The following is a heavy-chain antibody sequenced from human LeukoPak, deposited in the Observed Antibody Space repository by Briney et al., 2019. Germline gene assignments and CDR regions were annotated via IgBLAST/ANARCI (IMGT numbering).Heavy chain of an antibody. CDR1: GYDFTSYG. V-gene: IGHV1-18*01. J-gene: IGHJ4*02. D-gene: IGHD5-24*01. CDR2: ISATKDNT. CDR3: ARRRGASGPPYYFDY. Sequence: ASVKVSCKASGYDFTSYGIGWVRQAPGQGLEWMGWISATKDNTKYAQDFQDRVTVTSDASTSTAYLEVRSLRSDDTAVYFCARRRGASGPPYYFDYWGQGTLVTVSS.